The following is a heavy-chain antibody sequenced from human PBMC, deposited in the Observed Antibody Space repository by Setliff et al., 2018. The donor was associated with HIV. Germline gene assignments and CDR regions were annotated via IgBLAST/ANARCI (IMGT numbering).Heavy chain of an antibody. CDR3: ARHVAAGALRSRIPGPIDY. Sequence: ASVKVSCKASGYTFTNYDINWVRQATGQGLEWMGWMSPDSGNTGYARKFQGRITITRSTSITTAYMELSSLRSEDTAIYYCARHVAAGALRSRIPGPIDYWGQGTLVTVSS. CDR1: GYTFTNYD. V-gene: IGHV1-8*03. CDR2: MSPDSGNT. D-gene: IGHD2-15*01. J-gene: IGHJ4*02.